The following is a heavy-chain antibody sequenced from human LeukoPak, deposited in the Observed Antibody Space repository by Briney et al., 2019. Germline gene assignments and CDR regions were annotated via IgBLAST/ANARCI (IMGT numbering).Heavy chain of an antibody. D-gene: IGHD6-13*01. Sequence: GGSLRLSCAASGFTFHNNGMSWVRQAPGKGLEWVSAISGSSRSTYHAESVKGRFTISRDNAKNSLYLQMNSLRAEDTAVYYCARDARQQLVERFDYWGQGTLVTVSS. CDR1: GFTFHNNG. CDR3: ARDARQQLVERFDY. CDR2: ISGSSRST. V-gene: IGHV3-21*04. J-gene: IGHJ4*02.